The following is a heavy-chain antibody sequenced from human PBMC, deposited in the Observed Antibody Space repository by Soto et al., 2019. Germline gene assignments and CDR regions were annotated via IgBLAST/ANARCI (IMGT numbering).Heavy chain of an antibody. D-gene: IGHD5-18*01. CDR2: IYYSGST. J-gene: IGHJ4*02. Sequence: QVQLQESGPGLVKPSETLSLTCTVSGGSISSYYWSWIRQPPGKGLGWLGYIYYSGSTNYNPSLKSRVTISVDTSKSQCSLKLSSVTAADTAVYYCARVRGYSYGYGSFDYWGQGTLVTVSS. CDR3: ARVRGYSYGYGSFDY. V-gene: IGHV4-59*01. CDR1: GGSISSYY.